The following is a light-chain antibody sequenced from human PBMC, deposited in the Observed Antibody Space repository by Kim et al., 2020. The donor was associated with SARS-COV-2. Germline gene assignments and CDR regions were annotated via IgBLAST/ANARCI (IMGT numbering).Light chain of an antibody. Sequence: SPGERATLSCRASQSVSRSYLAWYQQKPGQAPRLLIYDASSRATGIPDRFSGSGSGTDFTLTISRLEPEDFAVYYCQQYGGSTFTFGGGTKVDIK. CDR2: DAS. J-gene: IGKJ4*01. V-gene: IGKV3-20*01. CDR3: QQYGGSTFT. CDR1: QSVSRSY.